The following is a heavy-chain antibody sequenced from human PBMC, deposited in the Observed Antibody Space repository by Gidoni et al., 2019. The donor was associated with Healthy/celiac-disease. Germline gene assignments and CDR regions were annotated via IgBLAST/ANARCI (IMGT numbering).Heavy chain of an antibody. CDR2: MYYSGST. D-gene: IGHD2-2*01. Sequence: QVQLQESGPGLVKPSQTLSLTCTVSGGSISSGAYYWSWIRQHPGKGLEWIGYMYYSGSTYYNPSLKSRVTISVDTSKNQFSLKLSSVTAADTAVYYCTREGSTSSTSRIDYWGQGTLVTVSS. CDR3: TREGSTSSTSRIDY. CDR1: GGSISSGAYY. V-gene: IGHV4-31*03. J-gene: IGHJ4*02.